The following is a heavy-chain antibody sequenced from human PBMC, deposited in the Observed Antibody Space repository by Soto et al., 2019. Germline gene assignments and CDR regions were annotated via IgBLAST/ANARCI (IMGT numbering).Heavy chain of an antibody. CDR2: ISYDVSNI. V-gene: IGHV3-30-3*01. Sequence: RGSLRLSCAASGFTFSSYAMHCVRQAPCRGLEWVAVISYDVSNIYYADSVKGRFTISRDNSKNTLHLQMNSLRAEDTAVYYCARGVAAPRAYYYYAMDIWGQGTTVTVSS. J-gene: IGHJ6*02. CDR1: GFTFSSYA. CDR3: ARGVAAPRAYYYYAMDI. D-gene: IGHD6-6*01.